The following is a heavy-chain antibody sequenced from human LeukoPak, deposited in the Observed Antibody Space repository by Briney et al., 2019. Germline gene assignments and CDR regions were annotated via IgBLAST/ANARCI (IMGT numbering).Heavy chain of an antibody. J-gene: IGHJ4*02. CDR2: INPNSGGT. CDR1: GYTFSGYY. Sequence: GASVTVSCKASGYTFSGYYMHWVRQAPGQGLEWMGWINPNSGGTNYAQRFQGRVTMTRDTSISTIYMELSRLRSDDTAVYYCARDHSSGWYGLDYWGQGTLVTVSS. D-gene: IGHD6-19*01. CDR3: ARDHSSGWYGLDY. V-gene: IGHV1-2*02.